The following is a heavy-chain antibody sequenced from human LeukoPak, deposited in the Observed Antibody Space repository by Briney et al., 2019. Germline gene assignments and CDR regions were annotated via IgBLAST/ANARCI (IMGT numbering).Heavy chain of an antibody. V-gene: IGHV1-8*01. Sequence: ASVKVSCKASGYTFTSYDINWVRQATGQGLEWMGWMNPNSGNTGYAQKFQGRVTMTRNTSISTAYMELSSLRSEDTAVYYCARNPRITRRDYGMDVWGQGTTVTVYS. CDR1: GYTFTSYD. D-gene: IGHD3-10*01. J-gene: IGHJ6*02. CDR3: ARNPRITRRDYGMDV. CDR2: MNPNSGNT.